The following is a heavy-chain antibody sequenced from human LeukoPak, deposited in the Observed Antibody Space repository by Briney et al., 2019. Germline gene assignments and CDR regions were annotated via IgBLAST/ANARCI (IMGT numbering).Heavy chain of an antibody. J-gene: IGHJ4*02. V-gene: IGHV3-7*04. CDR2: IKQDGSEK. CDR1: GFTFSSYW. CDR3: ARAWWELHPTFDY. D-gene: IGHD1-26*01. Sequence: GGSLRLSCAASGFTFSSYWMSWVRQAPGKGLEWVANIKQDGSEKYYVDSVKGRFTISRDNAKNSLYLQMNSLRAEDTAVYYCARAWWELHPTFDYWGQGTLVTVSS.